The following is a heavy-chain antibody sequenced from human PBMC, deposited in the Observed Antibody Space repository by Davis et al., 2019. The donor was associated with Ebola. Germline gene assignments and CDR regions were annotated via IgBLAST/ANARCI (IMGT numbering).Heavy chain of an antibody. CDR1: GFSFNSYY. CDR2: INPSGASA. CDR3: ATQMGRIAPRPAFNI. J-gene: IGHJ3*02. D-gene: IGHD5-24*01. Sequence: ASVKVSCKASGFSFNSYYLHWVRQAPGQGLEWMGVINPSGASASYALEFQDRITMTSDTSISPAYMALGSLQSGDPAVYYCATQMGRIAPRPAFNIWGQGTLVSVSS. V-gene: IGHV1-46*02.